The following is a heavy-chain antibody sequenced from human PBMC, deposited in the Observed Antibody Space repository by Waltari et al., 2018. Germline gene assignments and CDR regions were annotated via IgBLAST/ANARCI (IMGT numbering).Heavy chain of an antibody. J-gene: IGHJ2*01. CDR2: IKAGNGNT. D-gene: IGHD2-15*01. CDR3: ASIGGNPNWYFDL. CDR1: GYTFTSYA. V-gene: IGHV1-3*01. Sequence: QVQLVQSGAEVKKPGASVKVSCKASGYTFTSYAMHWVRQAPGPRLEWMGWIKAGNGNTKYAQKLQGRVTITRDTSASTGYMELSSLRSEDTAVYYCASIGGNPNWYFDLWGRGTLVLVSS.